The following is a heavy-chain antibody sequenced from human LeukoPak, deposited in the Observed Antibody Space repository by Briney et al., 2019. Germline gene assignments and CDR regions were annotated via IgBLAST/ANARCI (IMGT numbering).Heavy chain of an antibody. D-gene: IGHD3-10*01. CDR3: ARRWGSGIRGAFDI. J-gene: IGHJ3*02. V-gene: IGHV1-18*04. CDR1: GYTFTGYY. Sequence: GASVRVSCKASGYTFTGYYMHWVRQAPGQGLEWMGWISGNNGKTNYAKKFQVRVTMTTDTSTSTTYMELRSLRSDDTAIYYCARRWGSGIRGAFDIWGQGTIVTVSS. CDR2: ISGNNGKT.